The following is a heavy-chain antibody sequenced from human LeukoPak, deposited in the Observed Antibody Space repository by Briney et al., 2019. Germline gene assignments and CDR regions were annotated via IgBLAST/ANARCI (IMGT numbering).Heavy chain of an antibody. CDR1: GGSISSSSYY. J-gene: IGHJ3*02. Sequence: SETLSHTCTVSGGSISSSSYYWGWIRQPPGKGLEWIGSIYYSGSTYYNPSLKSRVTISVDTSKNQFSLKLSSVTAADAAVYYCARSKTEGTLYPHDAFDIWGQGTMVTVSS. CDR3: ARSKTEGTLYPHDAFDI. V-gene: IGHV4-39*07. D-gene: IGHD2-8*01. CDR2: IYYSGST.